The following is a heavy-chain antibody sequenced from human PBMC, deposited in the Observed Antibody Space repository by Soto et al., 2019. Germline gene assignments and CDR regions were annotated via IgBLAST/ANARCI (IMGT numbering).Heavy chain of an antibody. Sequence: SETLSLTCAVSGGSISSSNWWSWVRQPPGKGLEWIGEIYHSGSTNYNPSLKSRVTISVDKSKNQFSLKLSSVTAADTAVYYCARARIQLWFGYFDYWGQGTLVTSPQ. CDR3: ARARIQLWFGYFDY. CDR1: GGSISSSNW. V-gene: IGHV4-4*02. J-gene: IGHJ4*02. CDR2: IYHSGST. D-gene: IGHD5-18*01.